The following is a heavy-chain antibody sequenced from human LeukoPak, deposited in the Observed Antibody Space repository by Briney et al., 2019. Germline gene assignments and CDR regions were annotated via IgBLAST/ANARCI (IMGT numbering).Heavy chain of an antibody. V-gene: IGHV4-59*11. J-gene: IGHJ5*02. CDR3: ARARDGHINNWFDP. CDR2: IYYSGST. CDR1: GDSISSHY. D-gene: IGHD5-24*01. Sequence: SETLSLTCTVSGDSISSHYWSWIRQPPGKGLEWIGYIYYSGSTNYNPSLMSRVTISVDTSKKQFSLKMSSVTAADTAVYYCARARDGHINNWFDPWGQGTLVTVSS.